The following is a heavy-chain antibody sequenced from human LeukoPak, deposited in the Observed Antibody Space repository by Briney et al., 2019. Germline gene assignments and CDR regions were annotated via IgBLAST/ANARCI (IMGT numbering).Heavy chain of an antibody. CDR3: ARDWAYYDILTGYSPAPHFDY. Sequence: PSETLSLTCTVSGGSISSSSYYWGWIRQPPGKGLEWIGSIYYSGSTYYNPSLKSRVTISVDTSKNQFSLKLSSVTAADTAVYYCARDWAYYDILTGYSPAPHFDYWGQGTLVTVSS. V-gene: IGHV4-39*07. D-gene: IGHD3-9*01. J-gene: IGHJ4*02. CDR1: GGSISSSSYY. CDR2: IYYSGST.